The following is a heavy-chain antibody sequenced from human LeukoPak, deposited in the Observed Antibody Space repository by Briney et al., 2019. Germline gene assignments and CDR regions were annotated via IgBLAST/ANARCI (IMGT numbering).Heavy chain of an antibody. CDR1: GGSISSYC. CDR3: VKDKVVGYYGSGSYQNY. V-gene: IGHV4-59*01. Sequence: PSGTLSLTCTVSGGSISSYCWSWIRQPPGKGLEWIGYIYYSGSTNYNPSLKSRVTISVKTSTNQVSRKLCSVAAAHTAAYASVKDKVVGYYGSGSYQNYWGQGTLVTVSS. CDR2: IYYSGST. J-gene: IGHJ4*02. D-gene: IGHD3-10*01.